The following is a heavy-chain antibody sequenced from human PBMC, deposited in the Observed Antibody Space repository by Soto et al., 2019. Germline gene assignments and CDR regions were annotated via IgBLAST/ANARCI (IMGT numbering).Heavy chain of an antibody. V-gene: IGHV3-21*01. CDR3: ARDGPLYNWNDLYYGMDV. CDR1: GFTFSSYS. J-gene: IGHJ6*02. Sequence: GGSLRLSCAASGFTFSSYSMNWVRQAPGKGLEWVSSISSSSSYIYYADSVKGRFTISRDNAKNSLYLQMNSLRAEDTAVYYCARDGPLYNWNDLYYGMDVWGQGTTVTVSS. CDR2: ISSSSSYI. D-gene: IGHD1-20*01.